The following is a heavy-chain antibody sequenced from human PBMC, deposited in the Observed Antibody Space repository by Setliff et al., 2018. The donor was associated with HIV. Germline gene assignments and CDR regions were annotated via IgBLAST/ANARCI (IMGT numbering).Heavy chain of an antibody. J-gene: IGHJ5*02. CDR3: ARDLDEAVKDADNYVPLDL. V-gene: IGHV1-8*01. CDR2: MNPNSGNT. D-gene: IGHD3-16*01. CDR1: GYTFTSYD. Sequence: ASVKVSCKASGYTFTSYDINWVRQATGQGLEWMGWMNPNSGNTNYAQKFQDRVTITTDESTSTAYMELRSLTSEDTAVYYCARDLDEAVKDADNYVPLDLWGQGTLVTVSS.